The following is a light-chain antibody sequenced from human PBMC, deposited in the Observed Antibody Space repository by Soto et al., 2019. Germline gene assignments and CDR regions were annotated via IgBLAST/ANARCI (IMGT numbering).Light chain of an antibody. CDR1: SSDVGGYHY. CDR2: EVS. Sequence: QSALTQPPSASGSPGQSVTISCTGTSSDVGGYHYVSWYQQHPGKAPKLMIYEVSKRHSGVPDRFSGSKSGNTGSLTVSGLQAEDEADYYCTSYLFGTGTKLTVL. V-gene: IGLV2-8*01. J-gene: IGLJ1*01. CDR3: TSYL.